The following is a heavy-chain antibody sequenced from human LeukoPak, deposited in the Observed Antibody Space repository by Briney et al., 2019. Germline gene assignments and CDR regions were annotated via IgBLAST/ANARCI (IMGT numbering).Heavy chain of an antibody. CDR1: GFTFSSYG. V-gene: IGHV3-30*18. CDR3: AKDDLVRGVKVYFDY. CDR2: ISYDGSNK. J-gene: IGHJ4*02. D-gene: IGHD3-10*01. Sequence: PGGSLRLSCAASGFTFSSYGMHWVRQAPGKGLEWVAVISYDGSNKYYADSVKGRFTISRDNSKNTLYLQMNSLRAEDTAVYYCAKDDLVRGVKVYFDYWGQGTLVTVSS.